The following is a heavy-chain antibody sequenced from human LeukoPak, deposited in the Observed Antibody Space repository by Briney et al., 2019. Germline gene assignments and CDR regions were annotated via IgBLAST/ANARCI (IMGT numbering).Heavy chain of an antibody. Sequence: GESLKIPGTGPEYSFITSWIGGLGQLPGKGLKGMGIIYPGESDARYSPSFRAQVTISADKTISTAYLQWSSLKASDTAMYYCARYFCNIGSCYSDAFDIWGQGTMVTVSS. V-gene: IGHV5-51*01. D-gene: IGHD2-15*01. CDR3: ARYFCNIGSCYSDAFDI. CDR2: IYPGESDA. J-gene: IGHJ3*02. CDR1: EYSFITSW.